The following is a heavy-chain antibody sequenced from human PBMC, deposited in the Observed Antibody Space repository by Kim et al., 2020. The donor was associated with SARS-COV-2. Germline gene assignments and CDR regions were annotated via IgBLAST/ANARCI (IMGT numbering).Heavy chain of an antibody. V-gene: IGHV4-34*01. CDR1: GGSFSGYY. Sequence: SETLSLTCAVYGGSFSGYYWSWIRQPPGKGLEWIGEINHSGSTNYNPYLKSRVTISVDTSKNQFPLKLSSVTAADAAADYCAGGGGMAARPFDYWGQGIL. D-gene: IGHD6-6*01. CDR3: AGGGGMAARPFDY. J-gene: IGHJ4*02. CDR2: INHSGST.